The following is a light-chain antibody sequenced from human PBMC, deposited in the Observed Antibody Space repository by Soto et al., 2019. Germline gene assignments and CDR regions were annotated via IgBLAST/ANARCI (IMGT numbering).Light chain of an antibody. J-gene: IGKJ1*01. Sequence: EIVLTPSPGTLSLSPGQRDTLSCGASQSVSSGNLAWYQQKPGQAPRLLIYGASSRATGIPDRFSGSGSGTDFTLTISRLEPEDLAVYHCQQYGSSPSTFGQGTKVEIK. V-gene: IGKV3-20*01. CDR3: QQYGSSPST. CDR1: QSVSSGN. CDR2: GAS.